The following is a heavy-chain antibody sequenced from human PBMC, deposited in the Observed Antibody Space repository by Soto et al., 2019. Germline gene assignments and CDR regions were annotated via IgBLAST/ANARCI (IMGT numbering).Heavy chain of an antibody. V-gene: IGHV4-59*01. CDR3: ARGLRYFEWLS. Sequence: PSETLSLTCTVLGGSINGYFWSWIRQPPGKGLEWVGYIYYSGSTNYNPSLKSRLTISVDTSKNQFSLKLSSVTAADTAVYYCARGLRYFEWLSSGQGTLVTVSS. J-gene: IGHJ5*02. D-gene: IGHD3-9*01. CDR2: IYYSGST. CDR1: GGSINGYF.